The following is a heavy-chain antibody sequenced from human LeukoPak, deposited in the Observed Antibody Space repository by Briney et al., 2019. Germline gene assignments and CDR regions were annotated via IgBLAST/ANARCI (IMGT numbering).Heavy chain of an antibody. CDR1: GFTSVDYG. D-gene: IGHD2-15*01. CDR2: IKQDGSDK. J-gene: IGHJ4*02. CDR3: ARWGGGSCYDY. V-gene: IGHV3-7*01. Sequence: GGSLRLSCATSGFTSVDYGLSWVRRAPGKGLEWVANIKQDGSDKYYVDSVKGRFTISRDNAKNSLYLQMNSLRDEDSAVYFCARWGGGSCYDYWGQGTLVAVSS.